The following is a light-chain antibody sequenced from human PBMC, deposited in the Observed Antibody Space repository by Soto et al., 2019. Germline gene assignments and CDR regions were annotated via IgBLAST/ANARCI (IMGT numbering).Light chain of an antibody. CDR1: QSITNNY. CDR3: QQYGYLVT. V-gene: IGKV3-20*01. J-gene: IGKJ4*01. Sequence: EIVLTQSPGTLSFSPGERATLSCRASQSITNNYLAWYRQKPGRAHRLLIYGASSRATGIPDRFSGSGSGTDFTLTISRLEPEDFAMYYCQQYGYLVTFGGGTKVDIK. CDR2: GAS.